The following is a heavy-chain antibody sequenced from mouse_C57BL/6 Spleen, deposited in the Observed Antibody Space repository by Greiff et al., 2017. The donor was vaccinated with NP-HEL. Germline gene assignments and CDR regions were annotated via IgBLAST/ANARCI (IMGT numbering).Heavy chain of an antibody. J-gene: IGHJ1*03. CDR3: ARDLHYYGSSYWYFDV. CDR1: GFTFSSYA. CDR2: ISDGGSYT. V-gene: IGHV5-4*01. Sequence: VQLKESGGGLVKPGGSLKLSCAASGFTFSSYAMSWVRQTPEKRLEWVATISDGGSYTYYPDNVKGRFTISRDNAKNNLYLQMSHLKSEDTAMYYCARDLHYYGSSYWYFDVWGTGTTVTVSS. D-gene: IGHD1-1*01.